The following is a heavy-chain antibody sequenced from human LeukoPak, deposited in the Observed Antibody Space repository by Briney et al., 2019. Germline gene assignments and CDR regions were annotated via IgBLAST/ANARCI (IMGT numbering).Heavy chain of an antibody. D-gene: IGHD3-22*01. V-gene: IGHV4-59*08. CDR1: GGSISGYY. Sequence: SETLSLTCTVSGGSISGYYWSWIRQPPGKGLEWMGYIYYTGSTNYNPSLKSRVTISVDTSKNQFSLKLSSVTAADTAVYYCARPLRNYYDSSPFDIWGQGTMVTVSS. CDR2: IYYTGST. J-gene: IGHJ3*02. CDR3: ARPLRNYYDSSPFDI.